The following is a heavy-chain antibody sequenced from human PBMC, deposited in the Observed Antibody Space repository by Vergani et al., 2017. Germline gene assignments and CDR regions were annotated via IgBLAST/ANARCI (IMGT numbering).Heavy chain of an antibody. CDR2: ISAYNGDT. V-gene: IGHV1-18*01. CDR1: GYTFTNYG. CDR3: ARVDTAMFRFDY. D-gene: IGHD5-18*01. J-gene: IGHJ4*02. Sequence: QVQLVQSGAEVKKPGASVKVSCKTSGYTFTNYGISWVRQAPGQGLEWMGWISAYNGDTKYAQKFQGRVTITADESTSTAYMELSSLRSEDTAVYYCARVDTAMFRFDYWGQGTLVTVSS.